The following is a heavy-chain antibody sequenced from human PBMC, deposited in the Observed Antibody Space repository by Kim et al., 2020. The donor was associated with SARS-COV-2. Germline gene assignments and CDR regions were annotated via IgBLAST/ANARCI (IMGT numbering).Heavy chain of an antibody. CDR3: ARHELEWLLDY. J-gene: IGHJ4*02. V-gene: IGHV4-39*01. CDR2: IYYSGST. Sequence: SETLSLTCTVSGGSISSSSYYWGWIRQPPGKGLEWIGSIYYSGSTYYNPSLKSRVTISVDTSKNQFSLKLSSVTAADTAVYYCARHELEWLLDYWGQGTL. CDR1: GGSISSSSYY. D-gene: IGHD3-3*01.